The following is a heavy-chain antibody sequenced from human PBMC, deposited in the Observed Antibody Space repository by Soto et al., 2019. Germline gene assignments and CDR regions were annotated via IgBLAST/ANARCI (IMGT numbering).Heavy chain of an antibody. J-gene: IGHJ6*02. D-gene: IGHD3-22*01. CDR1: GGSISSYY. Sequence: QVQLQESGPGLVKPSETLSLTCTVSGGSISSYYWSWIRQPPGKGLEWIGYIYYSGSTNYNPSLKSQVTTAVDTSKSQFSLKLSSLTAADTAVYYCARDLSYYDSSGYYYTYGMDVWGQGTTVTVSS. V-gene: IGHV4-59*01. CDR2: IYYSGST. CDR3: ARDLSYYDSSGYYYTYGMDV.